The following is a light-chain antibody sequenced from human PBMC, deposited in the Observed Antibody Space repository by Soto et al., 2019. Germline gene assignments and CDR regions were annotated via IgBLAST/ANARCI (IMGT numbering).Light chain of an antibody. Sequence: DIQMTQSPSTLSASVGDRVTITCRASQSISSWLAWYQQKPGKAPKLLIYDASSLESGVPSRFSGSGSGTEFTLTISSLQTDDFATYYCQQYNSYSPTFGQGTQVEIK. CDR2: DAS. J-gene: IGKJ1*01. CDR1: QSISSW. V-gene: IGKV1-5*01. CDR3: QQYNSYSPT.